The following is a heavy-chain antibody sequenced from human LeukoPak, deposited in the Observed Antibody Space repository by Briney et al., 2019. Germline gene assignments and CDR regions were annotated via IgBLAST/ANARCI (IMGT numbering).Heavy chain of an antibody. J-gene: IGHJ3*01. CDR2: IYYSGST. Sequence: SETLSLTCTVSGGSISSYYWNWIRQPPGKGLEWIGYIYYSGSTNYNPSLKSRVTTLVDTSKNQFSLRLSSVTAADTAVYYCAREYSGSSGRRAFDFWGQGTMVTVSS. CDR1: GGSISSYY. V-gene: IGHV4-59*08. CDR3: AREYSGSSGRRAFDF. D-gene: IGHD6-6*01.